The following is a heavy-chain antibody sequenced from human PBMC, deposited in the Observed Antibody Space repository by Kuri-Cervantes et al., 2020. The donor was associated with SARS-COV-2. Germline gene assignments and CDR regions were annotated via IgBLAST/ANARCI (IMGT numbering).Heavy chain of an antibody. D-gene: IGHD2-2*02. CDR2: IYYSGST. CDR3: ARGAYCSSTSCYNENYFDY. J-gene: IGHJ4*02. CDR1: GESASGYF. Sequence: SQTLSLTCAMYGESASGYFWSWFRQPPGKGLEWIGSIYYSGSTYYNPSLKSRVTISVDTSKNQFSLKLSSVTAADTAVYYCARGAYCSSTSCYNENYFDYWGQGTLVTVSS. V-gene: IGHV4-34*01.